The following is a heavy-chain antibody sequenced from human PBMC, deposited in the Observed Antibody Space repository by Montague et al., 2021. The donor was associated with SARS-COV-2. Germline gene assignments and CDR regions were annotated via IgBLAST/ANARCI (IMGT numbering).Heavy chain of an antibody. Sequence: SLRLSCPASGFTFTPHWMNLVRQAPGKGLEWVANLNEDGSQQYYIDSCKVLFTISRDNARNSLFLQLTGLRAEDTAVSYCTALRRTDPFDYWGQGNLVTVSS. CDR2: LNEDGSQQ. J-gene: IGHJ4*02. CDR1: GFTFTPHW. V-gene: IGHV3-7*01. D-gene: IGHD2-21*02. CDR3: TALRRTDPFDY.